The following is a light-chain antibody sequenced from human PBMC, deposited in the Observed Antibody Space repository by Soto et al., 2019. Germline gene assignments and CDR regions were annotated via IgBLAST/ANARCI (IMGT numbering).Light chain of an antibody. V-gene: IGKV1-39*01. CDR2: VAS. CDR1: QSISSY. Sequence: DIQMTQSPSSLSASVGDRVTITCRASQSISSYLNWYQQKPGKAPKFLIYVASTLQSGVPSRFSGSGSGTXXXXXXXXXQPEDFATYYCQQSYRSPYTFGQGTKLEIK. J-gene: IGKJ2*01. CDR3: QQSYRSPYT.